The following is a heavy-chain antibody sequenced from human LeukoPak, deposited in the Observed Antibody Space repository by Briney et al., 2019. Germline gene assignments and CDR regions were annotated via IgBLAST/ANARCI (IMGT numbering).Heavy chain of an antibody. CDR2: ISSDGSYK. D-gene: IGHD5-18*01. J-gene: IGHJ4*02. Sequence: GGSLRLSCAASGFTFSSHALHWVRQAPGKGLEWVAVISSDGSYKYYADSVKGRFTISRDNSKNTLYLQMNSLIPEDTAVYHCARQYISGQWYFDYWGQGTLVTVSS. V-gene: IGHV3-30*04. CDR3: ARQYISGQWYFDY. CDR1: GFTFSSHA.